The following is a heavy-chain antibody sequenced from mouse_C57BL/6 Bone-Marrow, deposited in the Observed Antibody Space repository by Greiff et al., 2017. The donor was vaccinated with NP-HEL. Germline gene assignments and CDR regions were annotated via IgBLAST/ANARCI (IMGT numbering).Heavy chain of an antibody. CDR3: ARRGIYYGSRYFDY. CDR2: IYPRSGNT. J-gene: IGHJ2*01. Sequence: VKLMESGAELARPGASVKLSCKASGYTFTSYGISWVKQRTGQGLEWIGEIYPRSGNTYYNEKFKGKATLTADKSSSTAYMELRSLTSEDSAVYFCARRGIYYGSRYFDYWGQGTTLTVSS. V-gene: IGHV1-81*01. CDR1: GYTFTSYG. D-gene: IGHD1-1*01.